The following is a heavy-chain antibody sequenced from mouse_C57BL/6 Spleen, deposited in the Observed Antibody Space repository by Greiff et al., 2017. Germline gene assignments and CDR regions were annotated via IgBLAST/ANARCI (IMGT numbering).Heavy chain of an antibody. V-gene: IGHV1-69*01. D-gene: IGHD2-3*01. Sequence: QVQLKESGAELVMPGASVKLSCKASGYTFTSYWMHWVKQRPGQGLEWIGEIDPSDSYTNYNQKFKGKSTLTVDKSSSTAYMQLSSLTSEDSAVYYCARSHDGYYSWFAYWGQGTLVTVSA. CDR1: GYTFTSYW. J-gene: IGHJ3*01. CDR3: ARSHDGYYSWFAY. CDR2: IDPSDSYT.